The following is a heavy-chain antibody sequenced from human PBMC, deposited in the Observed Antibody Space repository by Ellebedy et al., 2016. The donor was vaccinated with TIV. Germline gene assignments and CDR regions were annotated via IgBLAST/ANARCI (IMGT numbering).Heavy chain of an antibody. Sequence: AASVKVSCKASGYTFTSYHMQWVRQAPGQGLEWMGIINPSGGSTDYAQKFQGRVTMTRDKSTSTVYMELSSLRTEDKAVYYCARDQAEGRSSDYWGQGTLVTVSS. D-gene: IGHD6-13*01. J-gene: IGHJ4*02. CDR1: GYTFTSYH. CDR2: INPSGGST. CDR3: ARDQAEGRSSDY. V-gene: IGHV1-46*01.